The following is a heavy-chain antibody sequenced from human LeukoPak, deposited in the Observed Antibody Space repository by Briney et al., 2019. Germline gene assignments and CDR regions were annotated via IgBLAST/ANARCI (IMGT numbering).Heavy chain of an antibody. CDR1: GGSISSSSYY. CDR2: IYYSGST. J-gene: IGHJ4*02. CDR3: ARDAGGIVVVPAALDY. Sequence: SETLSLTCTVSGGSISSSSYYWGWIRQPPGKGLEWIGSIYYSGSTYYNPSLKSRVTISVDTSKNQFSLKLSSVTAADTAVYYCARDAGGIVVVPAALDYWGQGTLVTVSS. D-gene: IGHD2-2*01. V-gene: IGHV4-39*07.